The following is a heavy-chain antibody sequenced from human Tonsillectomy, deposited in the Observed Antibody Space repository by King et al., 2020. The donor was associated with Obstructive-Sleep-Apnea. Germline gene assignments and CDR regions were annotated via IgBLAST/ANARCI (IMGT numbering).Heavy chain of an antibody. CDR3: ARGVAHFQH. D-gene: IGHD2-15*01. CDR2: INHSGST. V-gene: IGHV4-34*01. Sequence: VQLQQWGAGLLKPSETLSLTCAVYGGSFNGYYWSWIRQPPGKGLEWIGEINHSGSTNYNPSLKSRVTISVDTSKNQFSLKLSSVTAADTAVYYCARGVAHFQHWGQGTLVTVSS. CDR1: GGSFNGYY. J-gene: IGHJ1*01.